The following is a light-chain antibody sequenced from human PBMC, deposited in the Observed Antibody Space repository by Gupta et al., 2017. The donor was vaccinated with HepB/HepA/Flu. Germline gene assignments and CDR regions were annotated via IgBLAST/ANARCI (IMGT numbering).Light chain of an antibody. CDR1: QNMYIW. Sequence: DIQMTQSPSTLSASVGDRVTITCRASQNMYIWLAWYQQKPGKAPKLLIYKASSLESGVPSRFSGSGSETEFTLTISSLQPDDFATYYCQHDQSYPLTFGGGTKVEIK. CDR2: KAS. CDR3: QHDQSYPLT. V-gene: IGKV1-5*03. J-gene: IGKJ4*01.